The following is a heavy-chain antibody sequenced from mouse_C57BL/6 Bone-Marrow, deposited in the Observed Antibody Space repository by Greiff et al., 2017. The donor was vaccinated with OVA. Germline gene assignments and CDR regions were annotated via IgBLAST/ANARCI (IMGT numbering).Heavy chain of an antibody. D-gene: IGHD2-5*01. J-gene: IGHJ4*01. V-gene: IGHV10-1*01. CDR3: VRHSNYFYAMDY. CDR1: GFSFNTYA. CDR2: IRSKSNNYAT. Sequence: DVKLVESGGGLVQPKGSLKLSCAASGFSFNTYAMNWVRQAPGKGLEWVARIRSKSNNYATYYADSVKDRFTISRDDSESMLYLQMNNLKTEDTAMYYCVRHSNYFYAMDYWGQGTSVTVSS.